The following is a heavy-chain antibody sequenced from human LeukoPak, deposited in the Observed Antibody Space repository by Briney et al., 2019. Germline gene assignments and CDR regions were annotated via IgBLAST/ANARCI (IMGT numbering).Heavy chain of an antibody. D-gene: IGHD3-10*01. Sequence: GGSLRLSCTASGFTFGDYAMSWFRQAPGKGLEWVGFIRGKAYGGTTEYAASVKGRFTISRDDSKSIAYLQMNSLKTEDTAVYYCTRDRYYYGSGRGNWGQGTLVTVSS. J-gene: IGHJ4*02. CDR3: TRDRYYYGSGRGN. CDR2: IRGKAYGGTT. CDR1: GFTFGDYA. V-gene: IGHV3-49*03.